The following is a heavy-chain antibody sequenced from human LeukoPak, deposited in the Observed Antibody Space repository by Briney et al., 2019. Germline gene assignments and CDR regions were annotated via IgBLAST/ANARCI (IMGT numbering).Heavy chain of an antibody. CDR3: ASYPSGNAEIG. J-gene: IGHJ4*02. CDR1: GGTFSGYA. D-gene: IGHD1-26*01. V-gene: IGHV1-69*05. CDR2: IIPIFGTA. Sequence: GASVKVSCKASGGTFSGYAISWVRQAPGQGLEWMGRIIPIFGTANYAQKFQGRVTITTDESTSTAYMELSSLRSEDTAVYYCASYPSGNAEIGWGQGTLVTVSS.